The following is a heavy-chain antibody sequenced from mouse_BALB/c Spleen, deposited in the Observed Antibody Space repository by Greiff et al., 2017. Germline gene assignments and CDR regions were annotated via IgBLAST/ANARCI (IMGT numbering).Heavy chain of an antibody. CDR2: ISYSGST. CDR3: ARSEVRRGGYFDY. V-gene: IGHV3-2*02. CDR1: GYSITSDYA. D-gene: IGHD2-14*01. Sequence: QSGPGLVKPSQSLSLTCTVTGYSITSDYAWNWIRQFPGNNLEWMGYISYSGSTSYNPSLKSRISITRDTSKNPFFLQLNSVTTEDTATYYCARSEVRRGGYFDYWGQGTTLTVSS. J-gene: IGHJ2*01.